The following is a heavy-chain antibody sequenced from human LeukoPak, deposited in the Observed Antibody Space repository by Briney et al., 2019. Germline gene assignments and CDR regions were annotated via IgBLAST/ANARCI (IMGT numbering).Heavy chain of an antibody. Sequence: SSETLSLTCAVYGGSFSGYYWSWIRQPPGKGLEWNGEINHSGSTNYNPSLKSRVTISVDTSKNQFSLKLSSVTAADTAVYYCARTRPDIVVVPAAISQRGYYYYYYYMDVWGKGTTVTVSS. CDR3: ARTRPDIVVVPAAISQRGYYYYYYYMDV. CDR1: GGSFSGYY. CDR2: INHSGST. D-gene: IGHD2-2*02. V-gene: IGHV4-34*01. J-gene: IGHJ6*03.